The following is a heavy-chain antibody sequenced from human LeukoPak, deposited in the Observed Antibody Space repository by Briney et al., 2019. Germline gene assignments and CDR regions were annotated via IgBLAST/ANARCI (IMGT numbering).Heavy chain of an antibody. J-gene: IGHJ4*02. CDR3: VRGVNGQTGLDY. D-gene: IGHD1-14*01. CDR1: GFAVSSNL. Sequence: GGSLRLSCAASGFAVSSNLMNWVRLAPGMGLQWVSIIYGAGNIYYADSVRGRFTISRDNSENTVYLQMNSLRAEDTALYYCVRGVNGQTGLDYWGQGTLVTVSS. V-gene: IGHV3-66*01. CDR2: IYGAGNI.